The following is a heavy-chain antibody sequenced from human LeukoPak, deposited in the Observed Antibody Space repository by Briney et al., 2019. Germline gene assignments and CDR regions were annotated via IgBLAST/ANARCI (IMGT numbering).Heavy chain of an antibody. J-gene: IGHJ4*02. CDR2: ISYDGSNR. V-gene: IGHV3-30*02. Sequence: TGGSLRLSCAASGFTFSNYGMHWVRQAPGKGLEWLTFISYDGSNRYSLDSVRGRFTVSRDNSRSTVYLQMNSLRPEDTAVYYCAKDQGYDYGDGFDVWGQGTLVTVSS. CDR3: AKDQGYDYGDGFDV. D-gene: IGHD4-17*01. CDR1: GFTFSNYG.